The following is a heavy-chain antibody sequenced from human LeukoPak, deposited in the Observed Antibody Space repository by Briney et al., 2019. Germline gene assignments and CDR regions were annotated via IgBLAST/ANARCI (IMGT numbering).Heavy chain of an antibody. CDR1: GFTFSSYA. V-gene: IGHV3-7*01. CDR3: ATGGGFPVN. CDR2: IKQDGSEK. Sequence: GGSLRLSCAASGFTFSSYAMSWVRQAPGKGLEWVANIKQDGSEKYYVDSVKGRFTISRDNAKNSLYLQMNSLRAEDTAVYYCATGGGFPVNWGQGTLVTVSS. J-gene: IGHJ4*02. D-gene: IGHD3-16*01.